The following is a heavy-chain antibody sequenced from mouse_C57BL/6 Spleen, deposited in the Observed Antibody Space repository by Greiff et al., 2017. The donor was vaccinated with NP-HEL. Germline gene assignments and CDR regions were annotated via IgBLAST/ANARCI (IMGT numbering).Heavy chain of an antibody. V-gene: IGHV5-17*01. D-gene: IGHD1-1*01. Sequence: EVQVVESGGGLVKPGGSLKLSCAASGFTFSDYGMHWVRQAPEKGLEWVAYISRGSSTIYYADTVKGRVTFSRDNAKNTLFLQMTSLRSEDTAMYYCARPRGSTWFAYWGQGTLVTVSA. CDR1: GFTFSDYG. CDR2: ISRGSSTI. J-gene: IGHJ3*01. CDR3: ARPRGSTWFAY.